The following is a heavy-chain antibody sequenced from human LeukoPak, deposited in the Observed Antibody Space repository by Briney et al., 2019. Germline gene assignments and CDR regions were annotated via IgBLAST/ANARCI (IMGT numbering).Heavy chain of an antibody. V-gene: IGHV4-4*07. CDR2: IYTSGST. CDR1: GFTVSSNY. Sequence: GSLRLSCAASGFTVSSNYMSWIRQPAGKGLEWIGRIYTSGSTNYNPSLKSRVTMSVDTSKKQLSLKLSSVTAADTAVYYCARAVRGVFDYWGQGTLVTVSS. D-gene: IGHD3-10*01. J-gene: IGHJ4*02. CDR3: ARAVRGVFDY.